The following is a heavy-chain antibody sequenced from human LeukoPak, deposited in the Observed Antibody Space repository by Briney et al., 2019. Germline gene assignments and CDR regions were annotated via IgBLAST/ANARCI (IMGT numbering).Heavy chain of an antibody. CDR3: AKDGTTTVTFDY. CDR2: ISGSGGST. J-gene: IGHJ4*02. CDR1: GFTFSSYA. Sequence: GGPLRLSCAASGFTFSSYAMSWVRQAPGKGLEWVSAISGSGGSTYYRDSVKGRFTISRDNSKNTLYLQMNSLTAGDTAVYFCAKDGTTTVTFDYWGQGTLVTVSS. D-gene: IGHD4-11*01. V-gene: IGHV3-23*01.